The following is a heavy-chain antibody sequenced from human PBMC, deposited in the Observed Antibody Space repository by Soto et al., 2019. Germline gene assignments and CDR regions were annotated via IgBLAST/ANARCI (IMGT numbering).Heavy chain of an antibody. Sequence: PGESQKISSKGSGYTFSTYWVAWVRQMPGKGLEWMGIIYPGDSDTKYSPAFQGQVTISADKSINTAYLQWTSLEASDTAMYYCARKFAPEFFDSWGQGTLVTVSA. D-gene: IGHD3-10*01. CDR3: ARKFAPEFFDS. CDR2: IYPGDSDT. V-gene: IGHV5-51*01. J-gene: IGHJ4*02. CDR1: GYTFSTYW.